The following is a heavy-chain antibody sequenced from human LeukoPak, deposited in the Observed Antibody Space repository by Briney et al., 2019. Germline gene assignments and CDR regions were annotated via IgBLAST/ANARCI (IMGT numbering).Heavy chain of an antibody. CDR3: ARGWFGESFDY. CDR2: ISTYNGNT. CDR1: GYTFASHG. D-gene: IGHD3-10*01. Sequence: GASVKVSCKASGYTFASHGISWVRQAPGQGLEWMGWISTYNGNTNYAQKLQGRVSMTTDTSTSTAYMDLRSLRSEDTAVYYCARGWFGESFDYWGQGTLVTVSS. V-gene: IGHV1-18*01. J-gene: IGHJ4*02.